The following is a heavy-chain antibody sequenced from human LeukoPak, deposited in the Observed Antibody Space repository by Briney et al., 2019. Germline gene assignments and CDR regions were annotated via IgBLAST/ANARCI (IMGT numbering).Heavy chain of an antibody. CDR2: ISGSGGST. V-gene: IGHV3-23*01. Sequence: GGSLRLSCAASGFTFSTYAMIWVRQAPGKGLDWVSAISGSGGSTYYADSVKGRFTISRDNSKNTLYLQMNSLRAEDTAVYYCARAAAGQYYFDYWGQGTLVTVSS. J-gene: IGHJ4*02. CDR1: GFTFSTYA. CDR3: ARAAAGQYYFDY. D-gene: IGHD6-13*01.